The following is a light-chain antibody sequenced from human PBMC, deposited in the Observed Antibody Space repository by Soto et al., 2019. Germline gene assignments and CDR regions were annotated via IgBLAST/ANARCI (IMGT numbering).Light chain of an antibody. CDR1: SYNIGINS. CDR3: ATWDDSLSIV. V-gene: IGLV1-47*01. CDR2: RDN. Sequence: QLVLTQPPSASGTPGQRVTISCSGSSYNIGINSVYWYQHLPGTAPKLLIYRDNQRPSGVPDRFSGSKSGTSASLAISGLRSEDEADYYCATWDDSLSIVFGGGTQLTVL. J-gene: IGLJ7*01.